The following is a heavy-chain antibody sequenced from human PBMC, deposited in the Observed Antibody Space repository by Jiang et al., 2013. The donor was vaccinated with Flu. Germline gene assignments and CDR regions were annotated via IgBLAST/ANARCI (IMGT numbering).Heavy chain of an antibody. CDR2: IYHSGST. J-gene: IGHJ4*02. CDR3: AREHTILGFDY. D-gene: IGHD3-3*01. Sequence: EWIGEIYHSGSTNYNPSLKSRVTISVDKSKNQFSLKLSSVTAADTAVYYCAREHTILGFDYWGQGTLVTVSS. V-gene: IGHV4-4*02.